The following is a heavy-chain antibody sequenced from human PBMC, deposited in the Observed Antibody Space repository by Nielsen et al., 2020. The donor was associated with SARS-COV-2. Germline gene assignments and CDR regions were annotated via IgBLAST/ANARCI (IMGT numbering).Heavy chain of an antibody. CDR2: IYYSGST. J-gene: IGHJ5*02. Sequence: WIRQPPGKGLEWIGSIYYSGSTYYNPSLKSRVTISVDTSKNQFSLKLSSVTAADTAVYYCASQLRGVGSWQFDPWGQGTLVTVSS. CDR3: ASQLRGVGSWQFDP. D-gene: IGHD6-13*01. V-gene: IGHV4-39*01.